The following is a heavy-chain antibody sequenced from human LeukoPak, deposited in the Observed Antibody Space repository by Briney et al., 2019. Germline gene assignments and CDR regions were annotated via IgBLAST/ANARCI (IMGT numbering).Heavy chain of an antibody. CDR3: ARERREDGSDALYDSFDD. J-gene: IGHJ3*01. CDR2: IKHNGSDT. CDR1: GFTISNYY. D-gene: IGHD5-24*01. Sequence: GGSLRLSCEASGFTISNYYMTWVRQAPGKGLEWVANIKHNGSDTFYIDSVKGRFTISRDNAKNTLYLQMNSLRYEDTAMYYCARERREDGSDALYDSFDDWGRGTMVTVSS. V-gene: IGHV3-7*01.